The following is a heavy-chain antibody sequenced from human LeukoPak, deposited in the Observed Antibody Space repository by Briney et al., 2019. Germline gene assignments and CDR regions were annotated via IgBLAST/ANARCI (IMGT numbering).Heavy chain of an antibody. Sequence: PSETLSLTCTVSGYSISSGYYWGWIRQPPGKGLEWIGSIYHIGSTYYNPSLQSRVTISVDTSKNQFSLNLSSVTAADTAVYYCARGGGSYYNWFGPWGQGTLVTVSS. CDR3: ARGGGSYYNWFGP. CDR2: IYHIGST. V-gene: IGHV4-38-2*02. J-gene: IGHJ5*02. CDR1: GYSISSGYY. D-gene: IGHD1-26*01.